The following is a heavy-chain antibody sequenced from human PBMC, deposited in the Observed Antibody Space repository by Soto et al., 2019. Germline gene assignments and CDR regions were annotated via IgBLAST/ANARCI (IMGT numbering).Heavy chain of an antibody. CDR1: GGSISSGDYY. D-gene: IGHD5-12*01. J-gene: IGHJ3*02. V-gene: IGHV4-30-4*01. Sequence: SETLSLTCTVSGGSISSGDYYWIWIRQPPGKGLEWIGYIYYSGSTYYNPSLKSRVTISVDTSKNQFSLKLSSVTAADTAVYYCARVGRVATITYLDAFDIWGQGTMVTVSS. CDR3: ARVGRVATITYLDAFDI. CDR2: IYYSGST.